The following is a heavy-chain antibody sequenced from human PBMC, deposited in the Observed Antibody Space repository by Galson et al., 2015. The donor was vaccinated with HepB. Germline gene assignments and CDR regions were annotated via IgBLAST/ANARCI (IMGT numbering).Heavy chain of an antibody. J-gene: IGHJ4*02. V-gene: IGHV1-69*06. D-gene: IGHD3-3*01. CDR2: IIPIFGTA. Sequence: SVKVSCKASGGTFSSYAISWVRQAPGQGLEWMGGIIPIFGTANYAQKFQGRVAITADKSTSTAYMELSSPRSEDTAVYYCARGGKYYDFWSPFDYWGQGTLVTVSS. CDR3: ARGGKYYDFWSPFDY. CDR1: GGTFSSYA.